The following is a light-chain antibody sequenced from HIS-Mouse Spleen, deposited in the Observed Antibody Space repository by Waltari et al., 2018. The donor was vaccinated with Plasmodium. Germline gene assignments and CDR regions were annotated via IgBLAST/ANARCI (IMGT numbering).Light chain of an antibody. Sequence: QSALTQPASVSGSPGQPIPISSPATSSDVGSFNLVSWYQQHPGKAPKLMIYEGSKRPSGVSNRFSGSKSGNTASLTISGLQAEDEADYYCCSYAGSRMVFGGGTKLTVL. V-gene: IGLV2-23*01. CDR3: CSYAGSRMV. CDR1: SSDVGSFNL. CDR2: EGS. J-gene: IGLJ2*01.